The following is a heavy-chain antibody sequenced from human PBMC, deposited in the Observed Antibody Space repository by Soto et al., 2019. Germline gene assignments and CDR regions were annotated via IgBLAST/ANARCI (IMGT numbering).Heavy chain of an antibody. D-gene: IGHD6-13*01. J-gene: IGHJ6*02. CDR2: IKSKTDGGTT. CDR3: PTRIAAGMAV. Sequence: PGGSLRLTCAACAFTFSNAWMNWVRQAPGKGLEWVGRIKSKTDGGTTDYAAPVKGRFTSSRDDSKNTLYLQMNSLKTEDTAVYYCPTRIAAGMAVWGQGTTVTVSS. CDR1: AFTFSNAW. V-gene: IGHV3-15*07.